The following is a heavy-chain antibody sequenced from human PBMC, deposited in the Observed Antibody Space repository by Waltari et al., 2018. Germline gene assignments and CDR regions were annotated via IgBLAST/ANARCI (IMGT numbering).Heavy chain of an antibody. D-gene: IGHD6-6*01. CDR1: GGSTTSYY. V-gene: IGHV4-59*01. J-gene: IGHJ4*02. Sequence: QVQLQESGPGLVKPSETLSLTCTVSGGSTTSYYWSWIRQPPGKRLEWIGCIYYSGSANYSPSLKSRVTISIDTSKNQFSLKLSSVTAADTAVYYCARGPTKYYFDNWGQGTLVTVSS. CDR2: IYYSGSA. CDR3: ARGPTKYYFDN.